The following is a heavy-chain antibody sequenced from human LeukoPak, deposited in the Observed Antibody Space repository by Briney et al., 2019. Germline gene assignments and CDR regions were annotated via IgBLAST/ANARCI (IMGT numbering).Heavy chain of an antibody. J-gene: IGHJ4*02. Sequence: PGGSLRLSCAASGFTFSSNYMSWVRQAPGKGLEWVSVIYSGGSTYYADSVKGRFTISRDNSKNTLYLQMNSLRAEDTAVYYCARDPEGYCSSTSCFIDYWGQGTLVTVSS. CDR1: GFTFSSNY. CDR2: IYSGGST. D-gene: IGHD2-2*01. CDR3: ARDPEGYCSSTSCFIDY. V-gene: IGHV3-53*01.